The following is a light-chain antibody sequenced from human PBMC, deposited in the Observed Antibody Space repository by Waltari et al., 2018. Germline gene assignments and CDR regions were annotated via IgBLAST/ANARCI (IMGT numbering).Light chain of an antibody. V-gene: IGKV3-11*01. Sequence: EIVLTQSPATLSLSPGEGATLSCRASQSVSSQLVWYQQKSGQAPRLLIYDASNRATGIPAMFGGIGSGTDFTLTISSLEPEDFAVYYCQQCNNSPPTFGQGTKVEIK. CDR1: QSVSSQ. CDR2: DAS. J-gene: IGKJ1*01. CDR3: QQCNNSPPT.